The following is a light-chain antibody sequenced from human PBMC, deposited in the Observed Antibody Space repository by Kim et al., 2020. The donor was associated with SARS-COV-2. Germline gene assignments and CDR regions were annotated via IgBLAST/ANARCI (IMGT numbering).Light chain of an antibody. CDR2: EVT. CDR1: GSDIGSYNR. V-gene: IGLV2-18*02. CDR3: SSYAISSSVV. Sequence: QSALTQTPSVSGSPGQSVTISCTGTGSDIGSYNRVSWYQQPPGTAPKLIIYEVTNRPSGVPDRFSGSKSGNTASLTISGLRPEDEADYYCSSYAISSSVVFGGGTQLTVL. J-gene: IGLJ2*01.